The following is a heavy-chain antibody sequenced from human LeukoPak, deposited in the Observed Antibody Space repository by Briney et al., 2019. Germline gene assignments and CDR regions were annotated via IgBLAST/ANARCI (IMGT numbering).Heavy chain of an antibody. D-gene: IGHD4-23*01. CDR3: ARAYDYGGNNDAFDI. CDR2: IIPIFSIT. J-gene: IGHJ3*02. V-gene: IGHV1-69*04. Sequence: SVKVSCKASGGTFSSYAISWVRQAPGQGLEWMGRIIPIFSITNYAQKFQGRLTITADKSTTTAYMELSSLRSEDTAVYYCARAYDYGGNNDAFDIWGQGTMVTVSS. CDR1: GGTFSSYA.